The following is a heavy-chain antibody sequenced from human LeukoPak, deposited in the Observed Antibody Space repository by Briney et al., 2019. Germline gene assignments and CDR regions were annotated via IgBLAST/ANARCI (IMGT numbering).Heavy chain of an antibody. Sequence: ASVKVSCKASGYTFTSYYMHWVRQAPGQGLEWMGIINPSGGSTSYAQKFQGIVTMTRDTSTSTVYMELSSLRSEDTAVYYCAREASRGSGSYYNVCFDPWGQGTLVTVSS. CDR1: GYTFTSYY. D-gene: IGHD3-10*01. CDR2: INPSGGST. CDR3: AREASRGSGSYYNVCFDP. V-gene: IGHV1-46*01. J-gene: IGHJ5*02.